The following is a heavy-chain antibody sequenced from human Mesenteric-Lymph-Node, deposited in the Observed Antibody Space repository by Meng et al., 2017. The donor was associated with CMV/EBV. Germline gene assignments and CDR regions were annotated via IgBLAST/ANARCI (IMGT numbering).Heavy chain of an antibody. Sequence: CAVSGGSISSSNWWSWVRQPPGKGLEWIGEIYHSGSTNYNPSLKSRITVSVDKSKNQFSLKLSSVTAADTAVYYCARRYSGYDYSFDYWGQGALVTVSS. V-gene: IGHV4-4*02. J-gene: IGHJ4*02. CDR1: GGSISSSNW. CDR3: ARRYSGYDYSFDY. CDR2: IYHSGST. D-gene: IGHD5-12*01.